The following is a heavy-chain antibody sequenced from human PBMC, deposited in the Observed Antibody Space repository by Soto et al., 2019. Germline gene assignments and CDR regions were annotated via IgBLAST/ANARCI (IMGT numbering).Heavy chain of an antibody. D-gene: IGHD6-19*01. V-gene: IGHV3-15*01. CDR3: TTDGYLAVDDTYCY. Sequence: EVQLVESGGGLVKPGGSLRLSCAASGLTFSNAWMSFVRQAPGNGLEWVGRIKSKTDGGTTDYAAPVKGIFTISREDSKNTLYLQMNSLKTEDTAVYYCTTDGYLAVDDTYCYWCQGTLVTVS. CDR1: GLTFSNAW. J-gene: IGHJ4*02. CDR2: IKSKTDGGTT.